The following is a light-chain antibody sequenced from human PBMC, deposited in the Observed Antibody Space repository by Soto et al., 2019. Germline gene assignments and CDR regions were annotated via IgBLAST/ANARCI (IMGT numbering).Light chain of an antibody. CDR2: DAS. Sequence: EIVLTQSPGTLSLSPGERATLSCRASQSVTSNYLAWYQQTPGQAPRLLIYDASSRATGIPDRFSGSGSGTDFTLTISGLEPEDFAVYYCQQYGNSPLTFGGGTKVDIK. V-gene: IGKV3-20*01. CDR3: QQYGNSPLT. CDR1: QSVTSNY. J-gene: IGKJ4*01.